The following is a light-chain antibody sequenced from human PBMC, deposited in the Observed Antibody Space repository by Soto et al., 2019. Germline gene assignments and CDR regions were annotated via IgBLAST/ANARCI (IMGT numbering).Light chain of an antibody. J-gene: IGKJ1*01. Sequence: EIVLTQSPGTLSLSPGERATLSCRASQSVSSSYLAWYQQKPGQAPRLLIYGASSRATGIPDRFSGSGSGTDFTLTISRLEPEDFAVYYCQQYGSSPPTSGQGPK. CDR3: QQYGSSPPT. CDR2: GAS. V-gene: IGKV3-20*01. CDR1: QSVSSSY.